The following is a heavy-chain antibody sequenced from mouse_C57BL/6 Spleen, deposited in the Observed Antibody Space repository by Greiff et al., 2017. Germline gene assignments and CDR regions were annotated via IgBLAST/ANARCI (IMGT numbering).Heavy chain of an antibody. CDR3: ARSKNYYGGSRDQ. D-gene: IGHD1-1*01. CDR2: IYPRGGNT. J-gene: IGHJ2*01. V-gene: IGHV1-81*01. CDR1: GYTFTSYC. Sequence: VQLQQSGAELVRPGASVKLSCKASGYTFTSYCISWVKQRTGQGLEWIGEIYPRGGNTYYNGKFKGKATLPEDKSSSTAYMELRSLTSEDSAVYYGARSKNYYGGSRDQGGKGTTLRVSS.